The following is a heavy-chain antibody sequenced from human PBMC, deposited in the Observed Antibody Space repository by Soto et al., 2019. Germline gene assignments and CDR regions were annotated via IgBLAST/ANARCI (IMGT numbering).Heavy chain of an antibody. CDR1: GYTFTGYY. J-gene: IGHJ3*02. CDR2: INPNSGGT. Sequence: ASVKVSCKASGYTFTGYYMHWVRQAPGQGLEWMGWINPNSGGTKYAQKFQGRVTMTRDTSVSTAYMELSSLRSEDTAVYYCARDKPYDILTGYYDAFDIWGQGTMVTVSS. D-gene: IGHD3-9*01. CDR3: ARDKPYDILTGYYDAFDI. V-gene: IGHV1-2*02.